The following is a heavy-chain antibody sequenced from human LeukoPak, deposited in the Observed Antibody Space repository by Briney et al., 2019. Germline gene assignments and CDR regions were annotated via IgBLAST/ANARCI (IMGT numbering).Heavy chain of an antibody. V-gene: IGHV4-34*01. Sequence: SETLSLTCAVYGGSFSGYYWSWIRQPPGKGLEWIGEINHSGSTNYNPPLKSRVTISVDTSKNQLSLKLSSVTAADTAVYYCARGHCGGDCYSGYYFDYWGQGTLVTVSS. CDR2: INHSGST. CDR3: ARGHCGGDCYSGYYFDY. CDR1: GGSFSGYY. J-gene: IGHJ4*02. D-gene: IGHD2-21*02.